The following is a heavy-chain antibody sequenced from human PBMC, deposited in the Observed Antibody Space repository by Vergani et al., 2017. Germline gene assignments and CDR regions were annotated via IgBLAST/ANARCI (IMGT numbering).Heavy chain of an antibody. Sequence: QVQLVQSGAEVKKPGSSVKVSCKASGGTFSSYAISWVRQAPGQGLEWMGGIIPIFGTANYAQKFQGRVTITADESTSTAYMELSSLRSEDTAVYYCARSYCSSTSCPNIVPHAEYFQHWGQGTLVTVSS. CDR1: GGTFSSYA. D-gene: IGHD2-2*01. CDR3: ARSYCSSTSCPNIVPHAEYFQH. V-gene: IGHV1-69*01. CDR2: IIPIFGTA. J-gene: IGHJ1*01.